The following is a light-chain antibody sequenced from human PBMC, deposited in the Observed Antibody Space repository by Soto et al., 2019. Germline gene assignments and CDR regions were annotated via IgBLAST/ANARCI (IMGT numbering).Light chain of an antibody. CDR3: QQHGSSPSIT. Sequence: EIVLTQSPGTLSLSPGDRATLSCKASQSVTSTYLAWYRQKPGQAPRLLIHGASSRATGIPDRFSGSGSGTDFTLIISRLEPEDFAVYYCQQHGSSPSITFGQRTRL. J-gene: IGKJ5*01. CDR2: GAS. CDR1: QSVTSTY. V-gene: IGKV3-20*01.